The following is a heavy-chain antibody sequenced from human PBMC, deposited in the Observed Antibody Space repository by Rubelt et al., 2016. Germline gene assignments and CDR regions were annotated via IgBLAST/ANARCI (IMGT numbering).Heavy chain of an antibody. J-gene: IGHJ5*02. V-gene: IGHV4-34*01. CDR3: ARTVAGFFRRFDP. CDR1: GGSFSGYY. Sequence: QVQLQQWGAGLLKPSETLSLTCAVYGGSFSGYYWSWIRQPPGKGLEWIGSIYYSGSTYYNPSLKSRVTMSVDPSKNQLSLKMGSVTAADTAVYYCARTVAGFFRRFDPWGQGTLVTVSS. D-gene: IGHD6-19*01. CDR2: IYYSGST.